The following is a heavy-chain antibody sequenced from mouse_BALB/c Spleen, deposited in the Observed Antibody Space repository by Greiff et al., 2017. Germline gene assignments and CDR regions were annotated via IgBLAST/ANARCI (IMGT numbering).Heavy chain of an antibody. D-gene: IGHD1-2*01. V-gene: IGHV5-4*02. CDR3: ARDRGNYYGQFAY. Sequence: DVMLVESGGGLVKPGGSLKLSCAASGFTFSDYYMYWVRQTPEKRLEWVATISDGGSYTYYPDSVKGRFTISRDNAKNNLYLQMSSLKSEDTAMYYCARDRGNYYGQFAYWGQGTLVTVSA. CDR2: ISDGGSYT. CDR1: GFTFSDYY. J-gene: IGHJ3*01.